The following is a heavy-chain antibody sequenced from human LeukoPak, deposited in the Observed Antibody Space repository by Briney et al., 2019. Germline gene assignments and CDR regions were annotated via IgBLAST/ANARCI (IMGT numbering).Heavy chain of an antibody. J-gene: IGHJ4*02. CDR3: ARGDWNYVEY. CDR2: MWYDGSKK. Sequence: PGGSLRLSCAASGFTVSSNYMSWVRQAPGKGLEWVAVMWYDGSKKYYADSVKGRFTISRDNSKNTLYLQMNSLRAEDTAVYYCARGDWNYVEYWGQGTLVTVSS. CDR1: GFTVSSNY. V-gene: IGHV3-33*08. D-gene: IGHD1-1*01.